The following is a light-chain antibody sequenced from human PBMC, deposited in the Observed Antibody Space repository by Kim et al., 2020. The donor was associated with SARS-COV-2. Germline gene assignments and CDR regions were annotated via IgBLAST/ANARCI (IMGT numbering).Light chain of an antibody. CDR3: QKYNSAPT. V-gene: IGKV1-27*01. CDR2: AAS. CDR1: QSISSY. Sequence: DIQMTQSPSFLFASVGDKLTITCLASQSISSYLAWYQQTPGKVPQLLIYAASVLQSGLPSRFSGSGSGTDFTLTISSLQPEDVATYYCQKYNSAPTFGVGTKVDIK. J-gene: IGKJ4*02.